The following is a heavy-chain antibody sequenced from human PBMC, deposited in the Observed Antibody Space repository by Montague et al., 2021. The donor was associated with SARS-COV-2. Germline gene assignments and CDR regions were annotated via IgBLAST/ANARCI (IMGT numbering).Heavy chain of an antibody. CDR1: GFTFSSYW. D-gene: IGHD6-13*01. V-gene: IGHV3-7*03. J-gene: IGHJ6*02. Sequence: SLRLSCAASGFTFSSYWMSWVRQAPGKGLEWVANIKQDGSEKYYVDSVKGRFTISRDNAKNSLYLQMNSLRAEDTAVYYCARDQGSSWEDYYYYYGMDVWGQGTTVTVSS. CDR2: IKQDGSEK. CDR3: ARDQGSSWEDYYYYYGMDV.